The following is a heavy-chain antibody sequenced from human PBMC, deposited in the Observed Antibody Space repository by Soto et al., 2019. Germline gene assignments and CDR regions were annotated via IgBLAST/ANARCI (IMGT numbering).Heavy chain of an antibody. CDR3: ARDSISGVGSVPGNYYGMDV. Sequence: EVQLVESGGGLVKPGGSLRLSCAASGFTFSSYSMNWVRQAPGKGLEWVSSISSSSSYIYYADSVKGRFTISRDNAKNSLYLQMNSLRAEDTAVYYCARDSISGVGSVPGNYYGMDVWGQGTTVTVSS. CDR2: ISSSSSYI. J-gene: IGHJ6*02. V-gene: IGHV3-21*01. CDR1: GFTFSSYS. D-gene: IGHD2-2*01.